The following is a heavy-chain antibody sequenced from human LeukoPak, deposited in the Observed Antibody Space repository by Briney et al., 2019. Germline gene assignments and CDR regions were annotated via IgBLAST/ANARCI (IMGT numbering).Heavy chain of an antibody. V-gene: IGHV1-2*02. CDR2: INPNSGGT. D-gene: IGHD2-21*02. J-gene: IGHJ3*02. CDR1: GYTFTGYY. Sequence: ASMKVSCKASGYTFTGYYMHWVRQAPGQGLEWMGWINPNSGGTNYAQKFQGRVTMTRDTSISTAYMELSRLRSDDTAVYYCASERADCGGDCYPKKGDASDIWGQGTMVTVSS. CDR3: ASERADCGGDCYPKKGDASDI.